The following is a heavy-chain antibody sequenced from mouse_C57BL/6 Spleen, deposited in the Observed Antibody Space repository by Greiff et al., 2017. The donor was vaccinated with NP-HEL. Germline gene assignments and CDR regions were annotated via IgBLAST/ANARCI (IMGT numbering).Heavy chain of an antibody. Sequence: EVMLVESGGGLVKPGGSLKLSCAASGFTFSSYAMSWVRQTPEKRLEWVATISDGGSYTYYPDNVKGRFTISRDNAKNNLYLQMSHLKSEDTAMYYCARLGLYAMDYWGQGTSVTVSS. J-gene: IGHJ4*01. D-gene: IGHD3-1*01. CDR3: ARLGLYAMDY. CDR1: GFTFSSYA. V-gene: IGHV5-4*03. CDR2: ISDGGSYT.